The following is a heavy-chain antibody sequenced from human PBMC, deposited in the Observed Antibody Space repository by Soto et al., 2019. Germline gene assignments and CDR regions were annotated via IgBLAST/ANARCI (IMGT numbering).Heavy chain of an antibody. D-gene: IGHD6-13*01. V-gene: IGHV3-23*01. J-gene: IGHJ4*02. CDR1: GFTFSSYA. CDR2: ISGSGGST. CDR3: AKGSSSSWYSANYFDY. Sequence: QTGGSLRLSCAASGFTFSSYAMSWVRQAPGKGLEWVSAISGSGGSTYYADSVKGRFTISRDNSKNTLYLQMNSLRAEDTAVYYCAKGSSSSWYSANYFDYWDQGTLVTVSS.